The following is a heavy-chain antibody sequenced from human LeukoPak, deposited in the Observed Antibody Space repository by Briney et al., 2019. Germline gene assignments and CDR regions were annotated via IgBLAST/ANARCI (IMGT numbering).Heavy chain of an antibody. CDR2: IGRGSDWT. Sequence: GGSLRLSCAASGFTFSNHAMAWVRQAPGRGLEWVSSIGRGSDWTLFADSVKGRFTISRDNSKNALYLQLNSPRAEDTAIYYCVKEGSYYLDVWGKRTTVTVSS. CDR1: GFTFSNHA. V-gene: IGHV3-23*01. J-gene: IGHJ6*03. CDR3: VKEGSYYLDV.